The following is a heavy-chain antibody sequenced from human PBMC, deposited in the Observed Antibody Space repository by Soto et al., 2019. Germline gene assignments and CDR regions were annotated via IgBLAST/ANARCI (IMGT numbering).Heavy chain of an antibody. D-gene: IGHD6-19*01. CDR2: ISFDGNNK. CDR3: ARDRVLAGIGEVDY. CDR1: EFTFSNSA. J-gene: IGHJ4*02. V-gene: IGHV3-30-3*01. Sequence: QVQLVESGGGVVQPGGSLRLSCAASEFTFSNSAMHWVRQAPGKGLEWVAVISFDGNNKYYVDSVKGRFTISRDNSKNTLYLQMNSLRAEDTAVYYCARDRVLAGIGEVDYWGQGTLVTVSS.